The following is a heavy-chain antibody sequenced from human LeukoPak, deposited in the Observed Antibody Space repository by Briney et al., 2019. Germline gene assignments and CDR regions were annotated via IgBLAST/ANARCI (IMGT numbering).Heavy chain of an antibody. D-gene: IGHD3-10*01. CDR1: GFTFSSYW. Sequence: GGSLRLSCAASGFTFSSYWMHWVRQAPGKGLVWVSRINSDGSSTSYADSVRGRFTISRDNAKNTLYLQMNSLRAEDTAVYYCAGRGSGSYFDYWGQGTLVTVSS. CDR3: AGRGSGSYFDY. V-gene: IGHV3-74*01. J-gene: IGHJ4*02. CDR2: INSDGSST.